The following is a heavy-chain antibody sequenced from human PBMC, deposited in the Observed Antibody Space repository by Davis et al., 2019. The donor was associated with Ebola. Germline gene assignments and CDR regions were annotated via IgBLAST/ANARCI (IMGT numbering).Heavy chain of an antibody. V-gene: IGHV1-18*01. CDR2: ISAYNGNT. D-gene: IGHD6-19*01. CDR3: ARDYSSGWYYYYGMDV. CDR1: GGTFSSYG. Sequence: ASVKVSCKASGGTFSSYGISWVRQAPGQGLEWMGWISAYNGNTNYAQKLQGRVTMTTDTSTSTAYMELRSLRSDDTAVYYCARDYSSGWYYYYGMDVWGQGTTVTVSS. J-gene: IGHJ6*02.